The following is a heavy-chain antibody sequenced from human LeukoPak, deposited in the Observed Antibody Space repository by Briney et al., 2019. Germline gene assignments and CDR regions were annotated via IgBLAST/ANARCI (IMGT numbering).Heavy chain of an antibody. J-gene: IGHJ5*02. D-gene: IGHD2-2*01. CDR3: ARGYCSSTSCYAWFDP. V-gene: IGHV1-46*01. Sequence: GASVKVSCKASGCTFTLYYMHWVRQAPGQGLEWMGTINPSGGSTHYAQRFQGRVTMTRDTSTSTVYMELSSLRSEDTAVYYCARGYCSSTSCYAWFDPWGQGTLVTVSS. CDR2: INPSGGST. CDR1: GCTFTLYY.